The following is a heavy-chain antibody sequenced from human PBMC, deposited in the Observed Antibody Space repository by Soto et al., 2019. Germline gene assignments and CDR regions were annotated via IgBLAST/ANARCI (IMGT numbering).Heavy chain of an antibody. D-gene: IGHD3-22*01. CDR1: GYTFTSYG. V-gene: IGHV1-18*01. CDR3: ARSNYYDSSGYYYLDY. CDR2: ISAYNGNT. Sequence: ASVKVSCKASGYTFTSYGISWVRQAPGQGLEWMGWISAYNGNTNYAQKLQGRVTMTTDTSTSTAYMELRSLRSDDTAVYYCARSNYYDSSGYYYLDYWGQGTLVTVSS. J-gene: IGHJ4*02.